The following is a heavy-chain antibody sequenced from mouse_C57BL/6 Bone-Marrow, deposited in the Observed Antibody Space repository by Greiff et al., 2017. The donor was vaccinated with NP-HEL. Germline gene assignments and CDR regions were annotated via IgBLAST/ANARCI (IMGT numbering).Heavy chain of an antibody. CDR2: INPYNGGT. D-gene: IGHD1-1*02. J-gene: IGHJ4*01. V-gene: IGHV1-19*01. Sequence: EVQLQQSGPVLVKPGASVKMSCKASGYTFTDYYMNWVKQSHGKSLEWIGVINPYNGGTSYNQKFKGKATLTVDKSSSTAYMELNSLTSEDSAVYYCARVGRYAMDYWGQGTSVTVSS. CDR1: GYTFTDYY. CDR3: ARVGRYAMDY.